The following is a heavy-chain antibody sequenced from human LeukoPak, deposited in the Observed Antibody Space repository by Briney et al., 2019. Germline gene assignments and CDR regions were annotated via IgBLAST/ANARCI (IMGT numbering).Heavy chain of an antibody. V-gene: IGHV4-38-2*02. J-gene: IGHJ5*02. Sequence: NPSETLSLTCTVSGYSISSGYYWGWIRQPPGKGLEWIGYIYHSGSTYYNPSLKSRVTLSVDTSKNQFSLKLSSVTAADTAVYYCARDQQQQLVFSYYQWFDPWGQGTLVTVSS. CDR2: IYHSGST. CDR3: ARDQQQQLVFSYYQWFDP. D-gene: IGHD6-13*01. CDR1: GYSISSGYY.